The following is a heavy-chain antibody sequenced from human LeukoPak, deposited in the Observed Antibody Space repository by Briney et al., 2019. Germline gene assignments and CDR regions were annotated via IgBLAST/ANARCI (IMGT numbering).Heavy chain of an antibody. J-gene: IGHJ4*02. CDR1: GGSISGYY. Sequence: SETLSLTCSVSGGSISGYYWNWIRQPAGKGLEWIGRMFTSGSANYNPSLKSRVTMSEDTSKNQFSLTLSSVTAADTAVYYCARNADDSSSYPYFDYWGQGTLVTVSS. V-gene: IGHV4-4*07. CDR2: MFTSGSA. CDR3: ARNADDSSSYPYFDY. D-gene: IGHD3-22*01.